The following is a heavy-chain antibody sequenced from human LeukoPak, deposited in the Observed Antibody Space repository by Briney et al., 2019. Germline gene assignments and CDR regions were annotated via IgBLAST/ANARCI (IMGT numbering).Heavy chain of an antibody. Sequence: PGGSLRLSCAVSGFTFSSYVMSWVRQAPGKGLEWVSAISGSGGSTYYADSVKGRFTISRDNAKNTLYLQMNSLRAEDTAVYYCVQGTEQWLPRTYYYYYMDVWGKGTTVTVSS. D-gene: IGHD6-19*01. CDR3: VQGTEQWLPRTYYYYYMDV. J-gene: IGHJ6*03. V-gene: IGHV3-23*01. CDR2: ISGSGGST. CDR1: GFTFSSYV.